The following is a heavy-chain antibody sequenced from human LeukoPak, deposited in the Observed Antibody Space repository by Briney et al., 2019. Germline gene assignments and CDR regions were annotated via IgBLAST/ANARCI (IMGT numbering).Heavy chain of an antibody. CDR1: GYTFTSYD. Sequence: ASVKVSCKASGYTFTSYDINWVRQATGQGLEWMGWMNPNSGNTGYAQKFQGGVTMTRNTSISTAYMELSSLRSEDTAVYYCARGRVLRFFANGMDVWGQGTTVTVSS. CDR3: ARGRVLRFFANGMDV. J-gene: IGHJ6*02. CDR2: MNPNSGNT. D-gene: IGHD3-3*01. V-gene: IGHV1-8*01.